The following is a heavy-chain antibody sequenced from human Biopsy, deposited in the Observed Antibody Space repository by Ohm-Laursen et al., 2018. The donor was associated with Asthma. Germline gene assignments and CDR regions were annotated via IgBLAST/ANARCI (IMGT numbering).Heavy chain of an antibody. V-gene: IGHV3-33*05. D-gene: IGHD3-16*02. CDR2: ISYEGSNK. CDR1: GFTFSNYA. Sequence: SLRLSCTASGFTFSNYAMHWVRQAPGKGLEWVALISYEGSNKHYTESVKGRFTISRDNSKNRLYLEMASLRAEDTAVYYCAREKVIESRGFQNWFDPWGQGTLVHVSS. J-gene: IGHJ5*02. CDR3: AREKVIESRGFQNWFDP.